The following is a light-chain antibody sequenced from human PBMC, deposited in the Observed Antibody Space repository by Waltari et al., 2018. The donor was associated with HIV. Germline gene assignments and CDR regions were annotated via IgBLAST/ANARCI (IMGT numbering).Light chain of an antibody. CDR3: QHYNNWPRYT. CDR2: GAS. Sequence: EIVMTQSPAPLSVSPGDRVTLSCRASQTIASNLAWYQHKPGQAPRLLIYGASTRATGIPARFSGSRSGTEFTLTISSLQSEDFAIYYCQHYNNWPRYTFGQGTKLEVK. CDR1: QTIASN. J-gene: IGKJ2*01. V-gene: IGKV3-15*01.